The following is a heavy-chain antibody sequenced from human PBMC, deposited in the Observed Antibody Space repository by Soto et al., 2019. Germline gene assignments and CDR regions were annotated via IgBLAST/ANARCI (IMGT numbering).Heavy chain of an antibody. CDR1: GFTFSTHA. J-gene: IGHJ4*02. CDR2: IPYDGGNN. V-gene: IGHV3-33*01. CDR3: ARFRYDILTSDY. Sequence: GGSLRLSCAASGFTFSTHAMRRVRQAPGKRLEWVALIPYDGGNNYYADSVKGRFTISRDNSKNTLYLQMNSLRAEDTAVYYCARFRYDILTSDYWGQGTLVTVSS. D-gene: IGHD3-9*01.